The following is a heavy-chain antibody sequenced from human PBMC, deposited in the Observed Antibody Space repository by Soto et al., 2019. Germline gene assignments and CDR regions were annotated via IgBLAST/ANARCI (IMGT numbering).Heavy chain of an antibody. CDR2: INHSGST. D-gene: IGHD2-8*01. CDR3: ARLGYCTNGVCYTPGSFDI. J-gene: IGHJ3*02. V-gene: IGHV4-34*01. Sequence: LSLTCAVYGGSFSGYYWSWIRQPPGKGLEWIGEINHSGSTNYNPSPKSRVTISVDTSKNQFSLKLSSVTAADTAVYYCARLGYCTNGVCYTPGSFDIWGQGTMVTVSS. CDR1: GGSFSGYY.